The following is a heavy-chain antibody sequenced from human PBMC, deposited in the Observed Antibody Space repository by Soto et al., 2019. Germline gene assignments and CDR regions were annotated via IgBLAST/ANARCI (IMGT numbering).Heavy chain of an antibody. Sequence: EEQLLESGGGLVQPGGSLRISCVASGFTFSSSAMNWVRQAPGKGLEWVSTFGTSANNTYYADSVRGRFTISRDNSKNTLYLHMTSLRAADTAVYYCARVSATGWHVNGRDYFDHWGQGTLVTVSS. CDR3: ARVSATGWHVNGRDYFDH. J-gene: IGHJ4*02. CDR1: GFTFSSSA. CDR2: FGTSANNT. V-gene: IGHV3-23*01. D-gene: IGHD6-19*01.